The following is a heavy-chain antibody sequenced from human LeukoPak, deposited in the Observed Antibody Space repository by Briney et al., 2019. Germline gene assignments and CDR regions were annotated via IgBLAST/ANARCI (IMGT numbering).Heavy chain of an antibody. V-gene: IGHV1-24*01. CDR2: FDPEDGET. Sequence: ASVKVSCKVSGYTLTELSMHWVRQAPGKGLEWMGGFDPEDGETIYAQKFQGRVTITTDKSTSTAYMELSSLRSEDTAVYYCARSLGYYYDSSGYYPNWFDPWGQGTLVTVSS. D-gene: IGHD3-22*01. CDR1: GYTLTELS. CDR3: ARSLGYYYDSSGYYPNWFDP. J-gene: IGHJ5*02.